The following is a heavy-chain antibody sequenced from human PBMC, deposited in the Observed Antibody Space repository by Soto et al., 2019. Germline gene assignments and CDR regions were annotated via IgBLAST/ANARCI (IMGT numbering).Heavy chain of an antibody. CDR1: GYTFTNSG. CDR2: ISTDNGNT. Sequence: QVQLVQSGAEVKKPGASVKVSCKASGYTFTNSGISWVRQAPGQGLEWMGWISTDNGNTNYAQHLQGRVSMTTDTSTSTAYMDLRRLRSDDTVVYYCARDQGITTVGVYSMYYYGMDVWGQGTTVTVSS. CDR3: ARDQGITTVGVYSMYYYGMDV. V-gene: IGHV1-18*01. J-gene: IGHJ6*02. D-gene: IGHD3-3*01.